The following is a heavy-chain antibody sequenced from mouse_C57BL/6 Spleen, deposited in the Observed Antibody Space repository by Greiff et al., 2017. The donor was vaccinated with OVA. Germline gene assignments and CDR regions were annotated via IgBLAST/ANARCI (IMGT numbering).Heavy chain of an antibody. CDR1: GYAFSSSW. CDR3: ARNGGYYWYFDV. D-gene: IGHD1-1*02. CDR2: IYPGDGDT. V-gene: IGHV1-82*01. J-gene: IGHJ1*03. Sequence: QVQLQQSGPELVKPGASVKISCKASGYAFSSSWMNWVKQRPGQGLEWIGRIYPGDGDTNYNGKFKGKATLTAAKSSSTAYMQLSSLTSADSAVYFCARNGGYYWYFDVWGTGTTVTVSS.